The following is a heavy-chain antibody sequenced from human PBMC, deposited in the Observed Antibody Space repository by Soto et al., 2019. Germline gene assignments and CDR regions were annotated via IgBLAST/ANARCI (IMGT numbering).Heavy chain of an antibody. Sequence: GGSLRLSCAASGFTFSSYSMNWVRQAPGKGLEWVSSISSSSSYIYYADSVKGRFTISRDNAKNSLYLQMNSLRAEDTAVYYCARVSGVVVQAAPDAFDIWGQGKMVTVSS. D-gene: IGHD2-2*01. CDR1: GFTFSSYS. J-gene: IGHJ3*02. V-gene: IGHV3-21*01. CDR2: ISSSSSYI. CDR3: ARVSGVVVQAAPDAFDI.